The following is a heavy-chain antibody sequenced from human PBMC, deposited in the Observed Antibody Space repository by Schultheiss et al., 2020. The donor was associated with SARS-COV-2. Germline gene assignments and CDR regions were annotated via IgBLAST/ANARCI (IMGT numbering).Heavy chain of an antibody. D-gene: IGHD6-19*01. J-gene: IGHJ4*02. CDR2: ISYSGST. CDR1: GGSISSYY. Sequence: SETLSLTCSVSGGSISSYYWSWIRQSPGQGLEWIGYISYSGSTNYNPSLKSRVTISADMSKNQFSLKLSSVTAADTAVYYCARVLSGWYYFDYWGQGTLVTVSS. V-gene: IGHV4-59*08. CDR3: ARVLSGWYYFDY.